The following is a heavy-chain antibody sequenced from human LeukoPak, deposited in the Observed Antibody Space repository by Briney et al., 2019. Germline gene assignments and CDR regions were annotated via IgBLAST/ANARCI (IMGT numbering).Heavy chain of an antibody. CDR1: GGSTSSYY. D-gene: IGHD1-26*01. CDR3: ARSRIVGAIDY. Sequence: SETLSLTCTVSGGSTSSYYWSWIRQPPGKGLEWIGYIYYSGSTNYNPSLKSRVTISVDTSKNQFSLKLSSVTAADTAVYYCARSRIVGAIDYWGQGTLVTVSS. CDR2: IYYSGST. V-gene: IGHV4-59*01. J-gene: IGHJ4*02.